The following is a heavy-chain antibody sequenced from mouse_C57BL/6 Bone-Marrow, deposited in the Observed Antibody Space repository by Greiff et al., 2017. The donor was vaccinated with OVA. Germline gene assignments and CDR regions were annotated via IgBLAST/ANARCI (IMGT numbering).Heavy chain of an antibody. V-gene: IGHV5-4*01. J-gene: IGHJ4*01. CDR3: AREDYCAMDY. CDR2: ISDGGSYT. Sequence: EVQVVESGGGLVKPGGSLKLSCAASGFTFSSYAMSWVRQTPEKRLEWVATISDGGSYTYYPDNVKGRFTISRDNAKNNLYLQMSHLKSEDTAMYYCAREDYCAMDYWGQGTSVTVSS. D-gene: IGHD1-1*02. CDR1: GFTFSSYA.